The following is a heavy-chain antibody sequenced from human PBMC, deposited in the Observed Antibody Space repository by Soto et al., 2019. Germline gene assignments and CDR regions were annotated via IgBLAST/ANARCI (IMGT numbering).Heavy chain of an antibody. Sequence: PGGSLRLSCAASGFTFSSYGMHWVRQAPGKGLEWVAVIWYDGSNKYYADSVKGRFTISRDNSKNTLYLQMNSLRAEDTAVYYCARDRLYYDSSGYDYYFDYWGQGTLVTVSS. CDR1: GFTFSSYG. J-gene: IGHJ4*02. CDR3: ARDRLYYDSSGYDYYFDY. D-gene: IGHD3-22*01. V-gene: IGHV3-33*01. CDR2: IWYDGSNK.